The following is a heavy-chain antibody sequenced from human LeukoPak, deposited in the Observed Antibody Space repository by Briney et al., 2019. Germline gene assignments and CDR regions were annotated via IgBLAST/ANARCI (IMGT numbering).Heavy chain of an antibody. Sequence: GGSLRLSCAASGFTFSSYAMSWVRQAPGKGLEWVSAISGSGGSTYYADSVKGRFTIFRDNSKNTLYLQMNSLRAEDTAVYYCAKDRYSSGWYLTAYFDYWGQGTLVTVSS. CDR3: AKDRYSSGWYLTAYFDY. CDR2: ISGSGGST. CDR1: GFTFSSYA. D-gene: IGHD6-19*01. V-gene: IGHV3-23*01. J-gene: IGHJ4*02.